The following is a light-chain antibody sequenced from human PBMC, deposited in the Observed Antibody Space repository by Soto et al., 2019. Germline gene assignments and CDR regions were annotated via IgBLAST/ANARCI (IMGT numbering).Light chain of an antibody. J-gene: IGLJ1*01. V-gene: IGLV1-44*01. CDR2: SND. Sequence: QSVLTQPPSASGTPGQRVTVSCSGSSSNIGSNNVDWYQQLPGTAPELLIYSNDKRPSAVPDRFSGSKSGSSASLAITGLQSEDEDEDYCASWADSLNGVYVFGPGTKLTVL. CDR3: ASWADSLNGVYV. CDR1: SSNIGSNN.